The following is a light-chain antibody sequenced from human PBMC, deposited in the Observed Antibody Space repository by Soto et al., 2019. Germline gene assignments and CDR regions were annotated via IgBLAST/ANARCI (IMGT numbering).Light chain of an antibody. J-gene: IGKJ2*01. CDR1: QSVLYSSNNKNY. CDR3: QQFYTSLYT. V-gene: IGKV4-1*01. Sequence: IVMTQSPDSLAGSLGERATITCKSSQSVLYSSNNKNYLAWYQQRPGQPPKLLIYWASTRESGVPDRFSGSGSGTDFTLTISSLQAEDVAVYYCQQFYTSLYTFGQGTKLEIK. CDR2: WAS.